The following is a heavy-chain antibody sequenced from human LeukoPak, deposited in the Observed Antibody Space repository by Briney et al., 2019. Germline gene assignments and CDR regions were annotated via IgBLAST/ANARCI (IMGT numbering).Heavy chain of an antibody. CDR2: INHSGST. Sequence: SETLSLTCAVYGGSFSGYYWSWIRQPPGKGLEWIGEINHSGSTNYNPSLKSRVTISVDTSKNQFSLKLSSVTAADTAVYYCARRNPFINYYGSGSYPDTANWFDPWGQGTLVTVSS. D-gene: IGHD3-10*01. J-gene: IGHJ5*02. CDR1: GGSFSGYY. V-gene: IGHV4-34*01. CDR3: ARRNPFINYYGSGSYPDTANWFDP.